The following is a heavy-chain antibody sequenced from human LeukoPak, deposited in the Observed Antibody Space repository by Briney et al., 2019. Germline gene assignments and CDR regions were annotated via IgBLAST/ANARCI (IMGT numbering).Heavy chain of an antibody. Sequence: PGGSLRLSCAASGFTFSSYAMSWVRQAPGKGLEWVSAISGSGGSTYYADSVKGRFTISRDNSKNTLYLQMNSLRAEDTAVYYCAKSVQLLWFGESSPGYWGQGTLATVSS. CDR2: ISGSGGST. J-gene: IGHJ4*02. D-gene: IGHD3-10*01. CDR3: AKSVQLLWFGESSPGY. CDR1: GFTFSSYA. V-gene: IGHV3-23*01.